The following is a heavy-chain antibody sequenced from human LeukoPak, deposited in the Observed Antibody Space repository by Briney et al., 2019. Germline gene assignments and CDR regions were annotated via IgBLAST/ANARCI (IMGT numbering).Heavy chain of an antibody. CDR2: INPNSGGT. CDR1: GGTFSSYA. Sequence: ASVKVSCKASGGTFSSYAISWVRQAPGQGLEWMGWINPNSGGTNYAQEFQGRVTMTRDTSISTAYMELSRLRSDDTAMFYCARDVAAVAGQGYECFGYWGQGTLVTVSS. CDR3: ARDVAAVAGQGYECFGY. D-gene: IGHD6-19*01. J-gene: IGHJ4*02. V-gene: IGHV1-2*02.